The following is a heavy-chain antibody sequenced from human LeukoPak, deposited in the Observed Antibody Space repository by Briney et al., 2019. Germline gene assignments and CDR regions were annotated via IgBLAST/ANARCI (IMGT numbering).Heavy chain of an antibody. Sequence: GGSLRLSCATSGFTFNLAWMSWVRQAPGKGLEWVGRIKRNTQGATTDYAAAVKGRFTISRDDSKNTLYLQMNGLEIEDTGVYYCTTHPEYQSYWGQGTLVTVSS. J-gene: IGHJ4*02. V-gene: IGHV3-15*01. CDR3: TTHPEYQSY. D-gene: IGHD2/OR15-2a*01. CDR1: GFTFNLAW. CDR2: IKRNTQGATT.